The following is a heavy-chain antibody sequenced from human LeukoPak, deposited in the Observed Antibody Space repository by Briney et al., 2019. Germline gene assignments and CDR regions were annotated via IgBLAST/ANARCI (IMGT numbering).Heavy chain of an antibody. CDR3: TTDLAGTYYYDSSGYSVEDY. CDR2: IKSKTGGGTT. Sequence: GGSLRLSCAASGFTFSNSWMSWVRQAPGKGLEWIGRIKSKTGGGTTDYAAPVKGRFTISRDDSKNTLYLQMNSLKTEDTAVYYCTTDLAGTYYYDSSGYSVEDYWGQGTLVTVSS. V-gene: IGHV3-15*01. D-gene: IGHD3-22*01. J-gene: IGHJ4*02. CDR1: GFTFSNSW.